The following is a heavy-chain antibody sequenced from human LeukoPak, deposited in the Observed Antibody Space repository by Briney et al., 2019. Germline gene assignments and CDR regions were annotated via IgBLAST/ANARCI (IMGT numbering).Heavy chain of an antibody. D-gene: IGHD6-13*01. J-gene: IGHJ4*02. CDR3: AKPDRTAAAGGYYFAY. CDR2: ISGGGGST. V-gene: IGHV3-23*01. CDR1: GFKFSSYV. Sequence: PGGSLRLSCAASGFKFSSYVMSWVRQAPGKGLEWVSGISGGGGSTYYADSVKGRFTISRDNSKNTLDLQMNSLRAEDTALYYCAKPDRTAAAGGYYFAYWGRGTLVTVSS.